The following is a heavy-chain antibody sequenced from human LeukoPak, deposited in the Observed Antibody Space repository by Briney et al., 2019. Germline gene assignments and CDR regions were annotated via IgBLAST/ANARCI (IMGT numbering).Heavy chain of an antibody. Sequence: ASVKVSCKASGGTFSSYAISWVRQAPGQGLEWMGGIIPIFGTANYAQKFQGRVTITADESTSTAYMELSSLRSEDTAVYYCARGLGYCSGTSCYGATDDAFDIWGQGTMVTVSS. D-gene: IGHD2-2*01. J-gene: IGHJ3*02. CDR3: ARGLGYCSGTSCYGATDDAFDI. CDR1: GGTFSSYA. V-gene: IGHV1-69*13. CDR2: IIPIFGTA.